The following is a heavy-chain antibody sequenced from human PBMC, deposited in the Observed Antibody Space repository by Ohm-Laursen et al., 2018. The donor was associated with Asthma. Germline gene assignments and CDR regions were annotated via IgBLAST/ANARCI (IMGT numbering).Heavy chain of an antibody. J-gene: IGHJ6*02. CDR3: ARLMGYCSGGSCYGVSYYYGMDV. V-gene: IGHV5-51*01. CDR2: IYPGDSDT. Sequence: ESLRISCKGSGYSFTSYWIGWVRQMPGKGLEWMGIIYPGDSDTRYSPSFQGQVTISADKSISTAYLQWSSLKASDTAMYYCARLMGYCSGGSCYGVSYYYGMDVWGQGTTVTVSS. D-gene: IGHD2-15*01. CDR1: GYSFTSYW.